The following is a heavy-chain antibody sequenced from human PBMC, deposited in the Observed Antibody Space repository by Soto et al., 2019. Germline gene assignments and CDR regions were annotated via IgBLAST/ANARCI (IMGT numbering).Heavy chain of an antibody. CDR2: IWYDGSNK. V-gene: IGHV3-33*01. D-gene: IGHD1-26*01. CDR3: ARGGRYSGSYDAFDI. CDR1: GFTFSSYG. J-gene: IGHJ3*02. Sequence: GGSLRLSCAASGFTFSSYGMHWVRQAPGKGLEWVAVIWYDGSNKYYADSVKGRFTISRDNSKNTLYLQMNSLRAEDTAVYYCARGGRYSGSYDAFDIWGQVTMVTVSS.